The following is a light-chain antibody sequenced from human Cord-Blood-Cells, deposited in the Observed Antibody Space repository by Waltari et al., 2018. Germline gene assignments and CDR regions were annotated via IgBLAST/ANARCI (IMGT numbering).Light chain of an antibody. CDR3: QQSYSTPYMYT. J-gene: IGKJ2*01. CDR2: AAS. V-gene: IGKV1-39*01. CDR1: QSISSY. Sequence: DIQMTQSPSSLSASVGARVTITCRASQSISSYLNWYQQKPGKAPKLLIYAASSLQSGVPSMFSGSGSGTDFTLTISSLQPEDFATYYCQQSYSTPYMYTFGQGTKLEIK.